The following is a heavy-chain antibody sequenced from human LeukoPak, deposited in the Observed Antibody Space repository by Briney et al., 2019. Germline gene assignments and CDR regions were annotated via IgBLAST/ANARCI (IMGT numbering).Heavy chain of an antibody. J-gene: IGHJ5*02. D-gene: IGHD4-23*01. Sequence: RPSETLSLTCTVSGGSISSYYWSWIRQPPGKGLEWIGYIYYSGSTNYNPSLKSRVTISVDTSKNQFSLKLSSVTAADTAVYYCARDLQEGGNSNWFDPWGQGTLVTVSS. CDR3: ARDLQEGGNSNWFDP. CDR1: GGSISSYY. CDR2: IYYSGST. V-gene: IGHV4-59*01.